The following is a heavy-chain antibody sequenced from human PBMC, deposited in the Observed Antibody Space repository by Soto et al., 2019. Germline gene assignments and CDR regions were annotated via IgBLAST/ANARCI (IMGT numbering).Heavy chain of an antibody. J-gene: IGHJ4*02. V-gene: IGHV1-69*08. CDR3: ARDAATPFDY. CDR1: GGTFSSYT. D-gene: IGHD2-15*01. CDR2: IIPILGIA. Sequence: QVQLVQSGAEVKKPGSSVKVSCKASGGTFSSYTISWVRQAPGQGLEWMGRIIPILGIANYAQKFQGRVTIXXDKSTSTAYRELSSMRYEDTAVYYCARDAATPFDYWGQGTLVTVSS.